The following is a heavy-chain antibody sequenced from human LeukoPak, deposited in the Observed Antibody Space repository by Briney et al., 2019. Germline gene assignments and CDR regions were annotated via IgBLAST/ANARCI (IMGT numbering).Heavy chain of an antibody. CDR3: ARDRGAIVVVPAAYFDY. CDR1: GFTFSSYS. CDR2: ISSSSTI. V-gene: IGHV3-48*04. J-gene: IGHJ4*02. Sequence: GGSLRLSCAASGFTFSSYSMNWVRQAPGKGLEWVSYISSSSTIYYADSVKGRFTISRDNAKNSLYLQMNSLRAEDTAVYYCARDRGAIVVVPAAYFDYWGQGTLVTVSS. D-gene: IGHD2-2*01.